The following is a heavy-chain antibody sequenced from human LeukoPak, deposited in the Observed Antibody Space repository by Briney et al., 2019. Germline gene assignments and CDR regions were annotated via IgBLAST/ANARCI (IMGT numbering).Heavy chain of an antibody. CDR1: GGSISSSSYY. Sequence: SETLSLTCTVSGGSISSSSYYWGWIRQPPGKGLEWIGSIYYSGSTYYNPSLKSRVTISVDTSKNQFSLKLSSVTAADTAVYYCARQWLLTVEYFQHWGKGTLVTVSS. CDR2: IYYSGST. CDR3: ARQWLLTVEYFQH. D-gene: IGHD3-22*01. J-gene: IGHJ1*01. V-gene: IGHV4-39*01.